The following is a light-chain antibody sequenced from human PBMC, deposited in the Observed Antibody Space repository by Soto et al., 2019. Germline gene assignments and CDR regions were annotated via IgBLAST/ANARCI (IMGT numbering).Light chain of an antibody. V-gene: IGKV1-5*01. CDR1: QSISSW. J-gene: IGKJ5*01. CDR3: QQCNRYPIT. Sequence: DIQMTQSPSTLSASVVYRVTITWRASQSISSWLAWYQQKPGKAPKLLIYDASSLESGVPSRFSGSGSGTEFTLTISSLQPDDSATYYCQQCNRYPITFGQGTRLEIK. CDR2: DAS.